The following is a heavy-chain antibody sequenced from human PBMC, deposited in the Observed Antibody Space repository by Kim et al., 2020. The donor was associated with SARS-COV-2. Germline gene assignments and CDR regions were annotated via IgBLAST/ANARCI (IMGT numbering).Heavy chain of an antibody. CDR2: WYK. V-gene: IGHV6-1*01. CDR3: ARSPDAFDI. J-gene: IGHJ3*02. Sequence: WYKDYAVTVKSRITINPDTSKNQFAMQLNSVTPEDTAVYYCARSPDAFDIWGQGTMVTVSS.